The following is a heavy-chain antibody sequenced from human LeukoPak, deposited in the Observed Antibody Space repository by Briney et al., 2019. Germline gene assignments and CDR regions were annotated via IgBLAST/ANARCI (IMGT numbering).Heavy chain of an antibody. CDR3: TTHLAYCGGDCYYYYGMDV. D-gene: IGHD2-21*02. V-gene: IGHV3-15*01. CDR1: GFTFSNAW. CDR2: IKSKTDGGTT. J-gene: IGHJ6*02. Sequence: GGSLRRSCAASGFTFSNAWMSWVRQAPGKGLEWVGRIKSKTDGGTTDYAAPVKGRFTISRDDSKNTLYLQMNSLKTEDTAVYYCTTHLAYCGGDCYYYYGMDVWGQGTTVTVSS.